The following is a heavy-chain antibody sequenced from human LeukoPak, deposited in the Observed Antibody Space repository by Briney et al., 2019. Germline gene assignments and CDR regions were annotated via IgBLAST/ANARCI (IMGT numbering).Heavy chain of an antibody. Sequence: ASVKVSCKASGYTFSGYYMHWVRQAPGQGLEWMGWVNPNSGGTNYAQKFQGRVTMTRDTSISTAYMELSRVRSDDTAVYYCARGKVEGDDFDYWGQGTLVTVSS. V-gene: IGHV1-2*02. CDR3: ARGKVEGDDFDY. J-gene: IGHJ4*02. CDR2: VNPNSGGT. CDR1: GYTFSGYY. D-gene: IGHD2-21*02.